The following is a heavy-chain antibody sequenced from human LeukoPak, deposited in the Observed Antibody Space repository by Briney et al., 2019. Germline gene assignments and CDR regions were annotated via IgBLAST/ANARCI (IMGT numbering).Heavy chain of an antibody. CDR1: GITLSNYG. Sequence: QPGGSLRLSCAVSGITLSNYGMSWVRLAPGKGLEWVAGLSGSGGGTNYADSVQGRFTISRDNPKNTLYLQMNSLRAEDTAVYFCAKRGVVIRVFLVGFHKEAYYFDSWGQGALVTVSS. D-gene: IGHD3-10*01. J-gene: IGHJ4*02. CDR3: AKRGVVIRVFLVGFHKEAYYFDS. CDR2: LSGSGGGT. V-gene: IGHV3-23*01.